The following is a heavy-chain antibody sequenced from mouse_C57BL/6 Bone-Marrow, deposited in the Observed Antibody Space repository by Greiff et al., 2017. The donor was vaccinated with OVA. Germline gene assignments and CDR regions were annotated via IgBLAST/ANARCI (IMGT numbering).Heavy chain of an antibody. D-gene: IGHD1-1*01. CDR1: GYTFTSYW. CDR2: IDPSDSYT. CDR3: ASSVVAHWYFDV. Sequence: QVQLQQPGAELVKPGASVKLSCKASGYTFTSYWMQWVKQRPGQGLEWIGEIDPSDSYTNYNQKFKGKATLTVDTSSSTAYMQLSSLTSEDSAVYYWASSVVAHWYFDVWGTGTTVTVSS. V-gene: IGHV1-50*01. J-gene: IGHJ1*03.